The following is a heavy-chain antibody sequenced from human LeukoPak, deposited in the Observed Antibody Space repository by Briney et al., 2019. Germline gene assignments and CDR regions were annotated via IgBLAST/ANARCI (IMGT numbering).Heavy chain of an antibody. CDR3: ARESSSSSKESWFDP. Sequence: ASVKVSCKASGYTFTGYYMHWVRQAPGQGLEWMGRINPNSGGTNYAQKFQGRVTMTRDTSISTAYMELSRLRSDDTAVYYCARESSSSSKESWFDPWGQGTLVTVSS. J-gene: IGHJ5*02. V-gene: IGHV1-2*06. D-gene: IGHD6-6*01. CDR1: GYTFTGYY. CDR2: INPNSGGT.